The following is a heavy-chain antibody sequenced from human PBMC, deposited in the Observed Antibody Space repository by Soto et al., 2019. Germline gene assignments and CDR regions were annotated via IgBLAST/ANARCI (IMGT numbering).Heavy chain of an antibody. V-gene: IGHV5-51*01. D-gene: IGHD3-9*01. CDR1: GYSFTNYW. CDR3: ARSSLRYFAYLRFPNWFDP. CDR2: IYPGDSDT. Sequence: PGESLKISCKGSGYSFTNYWIGWVRQMPGKGLEWMGIIYPGDSDTRYSPSFQGQVTISADKSISTAYLQWSSLQASDTAMYYCARSSLRYFAYLRFPNWFDPWGQGTLVTVSS. J-gene: IGHJ5*02.